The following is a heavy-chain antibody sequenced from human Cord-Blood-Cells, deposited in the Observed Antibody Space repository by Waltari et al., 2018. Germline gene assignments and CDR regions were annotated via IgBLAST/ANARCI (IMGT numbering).Heavy chain of an antibody. CDR2: INHSGST. CDR1: GGSFSGYY. J-gene: IGHJ4*02. D-gene: IGHD6-6*01. Sequence: QVQLQQWGAGLLKPSETLSLTCAVYGGSFSGYYWSWIRQPPGKGLEWIGEINHSGSTKSNPSLKSRVTISVDTSKNQFSLKLSSVTAADTAVYYCARGKPPSSSIDYWGQGTLVTVSS. V-gene: IGHV4-34*01. CDR3: ARGKPPSSSIDY.